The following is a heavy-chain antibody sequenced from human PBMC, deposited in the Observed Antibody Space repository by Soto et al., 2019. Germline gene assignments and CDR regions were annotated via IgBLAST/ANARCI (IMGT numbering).Heavy chain of an antibody. CDR1: GYTFTGYY. Sequence: QVQLVQSGAEVKKPGASVKVSCKASGYTFTGYYMHWVRQAPGQGLEWMGWLNPNSGGTNYAQKFQGRVTMTRVTSSSTAYMELRRLRSDDTAVYSCARGLSPKYCSGDTCYALGGFYIWGQGTMVTGSS. CDR2: LNPNSGGT. D-gene: IGHD2-15*01. CDR3: ARGLSPKYCSGDTCYALGGFYI. J-gene: IGHJ3*02. V-gene: IGHV1-2*02.